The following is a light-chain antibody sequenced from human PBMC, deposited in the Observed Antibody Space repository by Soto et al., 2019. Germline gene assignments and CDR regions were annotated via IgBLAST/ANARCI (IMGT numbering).Light chain of an antibody. Sequence: EIVMTQYPATLSVSPWERATLSCRASQTVSSDLAWYQQKPGQAPRLLIYGASTRATGIPARFSGSGSGTEFTLTISSLQSEDFAVYYCQQYSSSTKTFGQGTKVDNK. J-gene: IGKJ1*01. CDR3: QQYSSSTKT. V-gene: IGKV3D-15*01. CDR2: GAS. CDR1: QTVSSD.